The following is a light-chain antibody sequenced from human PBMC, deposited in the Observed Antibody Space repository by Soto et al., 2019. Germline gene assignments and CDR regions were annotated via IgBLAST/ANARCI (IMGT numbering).Light chain of an antibody. V-gene: IGKV3D-20*02. CDR3: QQRSNWPT. CDR2: GAS. Sequence: EVVLTQSPDTLSLSPGERATLSCRASQAVSNKYLTWYQQKPGQPPRLFTYGASSRATGVPDRFSGSGSGTDFTLTISRLEPEDFAVYYCQQRSNWPTFGGGTKVDIK. CDR1: QAVSNKY. J-gene: IGKJ4*01.